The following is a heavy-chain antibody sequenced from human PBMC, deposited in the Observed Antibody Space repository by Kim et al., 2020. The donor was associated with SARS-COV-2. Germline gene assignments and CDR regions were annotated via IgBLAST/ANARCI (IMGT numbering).Heavy chain of an antibody. CDR1: GFTFSSYD. J-gene: IGHJ6*03. D-gene: IGHD3-9*01. Sequence: GGSLRLSCAASGFTFSSYDMPWVRQATGKGLEWFSAISSAGDTYYYGDLRKGHFTFRRNNNKYLPPLHNNLLTGENTDVFYGAKYMNILTSYVNVWVK. V-gene: IGHV3-13*01. CDR3: AKYMNILTSYVNV. CDR2: ISSAGDT.